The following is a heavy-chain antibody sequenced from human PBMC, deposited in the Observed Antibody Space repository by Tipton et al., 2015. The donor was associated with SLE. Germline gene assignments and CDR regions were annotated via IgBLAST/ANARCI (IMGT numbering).Heavy chain of an antibody. CDR1: GFTFSSYG. J-gene: IGHJ4*02. D-gene: IGHD3-16*01. V-gene: IGHV3-33*06. CDR3: AKDLAGDYLDY. CDR2: IWYDGSNK. Sequence: SLRLSCAASGFTFSSYGMHWVRQAPGKGLEWVAVIWYDGSNKYYAGSVKGRFTISRDNSKNTLYLQMNSLRAEDTAVYYCAKDLAGDYLDYWGQGTLVTVSS.